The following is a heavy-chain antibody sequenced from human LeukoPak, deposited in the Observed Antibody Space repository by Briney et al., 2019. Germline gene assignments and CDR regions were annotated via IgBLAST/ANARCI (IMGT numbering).Heavy chain of an antibody. D-gene: IGHD6-13*01. CDR1: GGSISSGSYY. V-gene: IGHV4-61*02. Sequence: SQTLSLTCTVSGGSISSGSYYWSWVRQPAGKGLEWIGRIYTSGSTNYNPSLKSRVTISVDTSKNQFSLKLSSVTAADTAVYYCARDPSWYLNWFDPWGQGTLVTVSS. CDR3: ARDPSWYLNWFDP. J-gene: IGHJ5*02. CDR2: IYTSGST.